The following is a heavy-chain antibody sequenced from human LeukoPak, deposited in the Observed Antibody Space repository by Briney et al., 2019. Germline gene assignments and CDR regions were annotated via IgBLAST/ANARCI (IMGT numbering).Heavy chain of an antibody. CDR3: AKSGGYGIIDY. J-gene: IGHJ4*02. CDR1: GASVSGSPYY. Sequence: SETLSLTCTVSGASVSGSPYYWGWIRQPPGKGLEWIGSIYSSGSTYYNASLQSRVTISIETSKNQISLRLNSVTAADTAIYYCAKSGGYGIIDYWGQGTLVNVSS. CDR2: IYSSGST. D-gene: IGHD1-26*01. V-gene: IGHV4-39*01.